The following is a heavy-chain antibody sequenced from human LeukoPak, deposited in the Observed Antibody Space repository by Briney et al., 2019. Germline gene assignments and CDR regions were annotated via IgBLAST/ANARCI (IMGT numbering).Heavy chain of an antibody. J-gene: IGHJ4*02. V-gene: IGHV1-69*13. CDR3: ARAYCGGDCYAHFDY. CDR2: IIPIFGTA. Sequence: SVKVSCKASGGTFSSYAISWVRQAPGQGLEWMGGIIPIFGTANYAQKFQGRVTITADESTSTAYMELSSLRSEDTAVYYCARAYCGGDCYAHFDYWGQGTLVTVSS. CDR1: GGTFSSYA. D-gene: IGHD2-21*02.